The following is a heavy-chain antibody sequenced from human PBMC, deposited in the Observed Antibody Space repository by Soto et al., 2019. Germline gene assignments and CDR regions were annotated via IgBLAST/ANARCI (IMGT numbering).Heavy chain of an antibody. CDR2: INHSGST. D-gene: IGHD3-16*01. CDR1: GGSFSGYY. V-gene: IGHV4-34*01. CDR3: ARSVSGRGGWFDP. J-gene: IGHJ5*02. Sequence: SETLSLTCAVYGGSFSGYYWSWIRQPPGKGLEWIGEINHSGSTNYNPSLKSRVTISVDTSKNQFSLKLSSVTAADTAVYSCARSVSGRGGWFDPWGQGTLVTVSS.